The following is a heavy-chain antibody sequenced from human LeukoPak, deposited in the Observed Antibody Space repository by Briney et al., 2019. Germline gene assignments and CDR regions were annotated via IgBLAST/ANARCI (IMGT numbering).Heavy chain of an antibody. V-gene: IGHV3-15*01. Sequence: GGSLRLSCAATGFXFTKAWISWVRQAPGKGLKWIAHIKTKTDGGTTDYAAPVKDRFTISRDDSKNTLYLQMNSLKTEDTAVYYCTTSGSYFDYWGQGTLVTVSS. CDR2: IKTKTDGGTT. CDR3: TTSGSYFDY. CDR1: GFXFTKAW. J-gene: IGHJ4*02. D-gene: IGHD1-26*01.